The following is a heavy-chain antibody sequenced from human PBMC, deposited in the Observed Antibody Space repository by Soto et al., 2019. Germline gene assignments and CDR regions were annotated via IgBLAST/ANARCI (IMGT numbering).Heavy chain of an antibody. Sequence: GGSLRLSCAASGFTVSSNYMSWVRQAPGKGLEWVSVIYSGGSTYYADSVKGRFTISRDNSKNTLYLQMNSLRAEDTAVYYCARDSGDFWSGSSDYYYYYMDVWGKGTTVTVSS. CDR2: IYSGGST. J-gene: IGHJ6*03. CDR1: GFTVSSNY. CDR3: ARDSGDFWSGSSDYYYYYMDV. V-gene: IGHV3-66*01. D-gene: IGHD3-3*01.